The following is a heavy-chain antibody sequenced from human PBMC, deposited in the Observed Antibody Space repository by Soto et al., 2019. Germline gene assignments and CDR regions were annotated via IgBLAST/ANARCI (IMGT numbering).Heavy chain of an antibody. CDR2: IIPILGIA. CDR1: GGTFSSYT. V-gene: IGHV1-69*02. J-gene: IGHJ6*02. CDR3: GGRVGGGYYYYGMDV. D-gene: IGHD3-16*01. Sequence: QVQLVQSGAEVKKPGSSVKVSCKASGGTFSSYTISWVRQAPGQGLEWMGRIIPILGIANYAQKFQGRVRISADKSTSTGYMEVGSLRSEDTAGYYCGGRVGGGYYYYGMDVWGQGTTVTVSS.